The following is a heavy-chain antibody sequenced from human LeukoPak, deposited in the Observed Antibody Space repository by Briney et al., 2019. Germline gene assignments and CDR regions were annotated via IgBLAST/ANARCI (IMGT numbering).Heavy chain of an antibody. Sequence: ASVKVSCKASGGTFSSYAISWVRQAPGQGLEWMGWINPNSAGTNYAQRFQGRVTMTRDTSISTVYMELSRLRSDDTAVYYCARLGHGDYGFDYWGQGTLVTVSS. CDR1: GGTFSSYA. CDR2: INPNSAGT. CDR3: ARLGHGDYGFDY. J-gene: IGHJ4*02. D-gene: IGHD4-17*01. V-gene: IGHV1-2*02.